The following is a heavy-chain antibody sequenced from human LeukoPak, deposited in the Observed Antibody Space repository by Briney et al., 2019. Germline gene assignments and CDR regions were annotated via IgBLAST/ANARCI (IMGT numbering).Heavy chain of an antibody. V-gene: IGHV1-2*02. D-gene: IGHD5-12*01. Sequence: ASVKVSCKASGYTFTGYYMHWVRQAPGQGLEWMGWINPNSGGTNYAQKFQGRVTMTRDTSISTAYMELSRLRSDDTAVYYCAKDMDIVATISPSLVNFDYWGQGTLVTVSS. CDR2: INPNSGGT. J-gene: IGHJ4*02. CDR1: GYTFTGYY. CDR3: AKDMDIVATISPSLVNFDY.